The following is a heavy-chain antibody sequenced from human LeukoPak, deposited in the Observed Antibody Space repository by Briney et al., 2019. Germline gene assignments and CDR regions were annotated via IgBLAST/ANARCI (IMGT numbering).Heavy chain of an antibody. Sequence: GGSLRLSCAASGFTFSNAWMRWVRQAPGKGLEWVGRIKSKTDGGTTDYAAPVKGRFTISRDDSKNTLYLQMNSLKTEDTAVYYCTTDLTDSSGYYYSGVDYWGQGTLVTVSS. V-gene: IGHV3-15*01. D-gene: IGHD3-22*01. CDR3: TTDLTDSSGYYYSGVDY. CDR1: GFTFSNAW. J-gene: IGHJ4*02. CDR2: IKSKTDGGTT.